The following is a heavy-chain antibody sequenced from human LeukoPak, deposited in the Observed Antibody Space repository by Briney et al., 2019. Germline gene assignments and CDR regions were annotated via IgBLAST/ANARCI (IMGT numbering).Heavy chain of an antibody. Sequence: SETLSLTCAVYGGSFSGYYWSWIRQPPGKGLEWIGEINQSGSTNYNPSLKSRVTISVDTSKNQFSLKLSSVTAADTAVYYCARSIAGSGPLDYWGQGTLVTVSS. CDR3: ARSIAGSGPLDY. V-gene: IGHV4-34*01. D-gene: IGHD6-19*01. CDR2: INQSGST. CDR1: GGSFSGYY. J-gene: IGHJ4*02.